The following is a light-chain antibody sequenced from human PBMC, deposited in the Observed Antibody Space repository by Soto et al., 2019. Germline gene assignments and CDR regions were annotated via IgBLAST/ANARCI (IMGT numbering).Light chain of an antibody. V-gene: IGKV1-5*03. J-gene: IGKJ1*01. CDR1: QSIDRW. CDR2: KAS. CDR3: QQYNDYPWT. Sequence: DIQMTQSPSTLSASVGDRVIIACRVSQSIDRWLAWYQQKPGKAPKLLIYKASTLESGVPSRFSGSGSGTEFTLTINRLQPDDFATYYCQQYNDYPWTFGQGTKVEIK.